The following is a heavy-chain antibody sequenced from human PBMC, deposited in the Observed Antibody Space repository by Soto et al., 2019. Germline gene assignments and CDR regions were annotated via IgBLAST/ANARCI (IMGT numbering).Heavy chain of an antibody. Sequence: QVQLQESGPGLVKPSETLSLTCTVSGGSVSSGSYYWSWIRQPPGKGLEWIGYIYYSGSTNYNPSLKSRVPISVDTCKNPSSRKLSSVTAADTAVYYCARGIEGWYQGRYYYGMDVWGQGTTVTVSS. CDR2: IYYSGST. D-gene: IGHD6-19*01. CDR3: ARGIEGWYQGRYYYGMDV. V-gene: IGHV4-61*01. J-gene: IGHJ6*02. CDR1: GGSVSSGSYY.